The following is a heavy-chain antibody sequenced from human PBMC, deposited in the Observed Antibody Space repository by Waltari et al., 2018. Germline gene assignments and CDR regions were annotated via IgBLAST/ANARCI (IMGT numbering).Heavy chain of an antibody. CDR2: INHSGST. CDR1: GGSFSGYY. CDR3: ATRPNTAMVVYYGMDV. Sequence: QVQLQQWGAGLLKPSETLSLTCAVYGGSFSGYYWSWIRQPPGKGLEWIGEINHSGSTNYNPSLKSRVTISVDTSKNQFSLKLSSVTAADTAVYYCATRPNTAMVVYYGMDVWGQGTTVTVSS. J-gene: IGHJ6*02. D-gene: IGHD5-18*01. V-gene: IGHV4-34*01.